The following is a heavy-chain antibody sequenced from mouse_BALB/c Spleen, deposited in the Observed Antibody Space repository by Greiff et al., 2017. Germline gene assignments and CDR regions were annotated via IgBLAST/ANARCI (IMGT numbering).Heavy chain of an antibody. CDR2: ISSGGSYT. V-gene: IGHV5-9-3*01. Sequence: DVQLVESGGGLVKPGGSLKLSCAASGFTFSSYAMSWVRQTPEKRLEWVATISSGGSYTYYPDSVKGRFTISRDNAKNTLYLQMSSLRSEDTAMYYCARRGVTTDAMDYWGQGTSVTVSS. CDR1: GFTFSSYA. J-gene: IGHJ4*01. CDR3: ARRGVTTDAMDY. D-gene: IGHD1-1*01.